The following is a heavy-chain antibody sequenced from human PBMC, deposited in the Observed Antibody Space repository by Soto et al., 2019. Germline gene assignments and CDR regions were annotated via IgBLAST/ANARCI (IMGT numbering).Heavy chain of an antibody. D-gene: IGHD6-13*01. CDR2: IYFSGAT. J-gene: IGHJ4*02. Sequence: NPSETLSLTCTVSSGSISSSTYHWAWIRQAPGKGLEWIGSIYFSGATYYSPSLKTRVTLFVDTSQNLFSLKLSPVTAADTAVYFCAAEIASAGHYWGQAILVTVSS. V-gene: IGHV4-39*01. CDR3: AAEIASAGHY. CDR1: SGSISSSTYH.